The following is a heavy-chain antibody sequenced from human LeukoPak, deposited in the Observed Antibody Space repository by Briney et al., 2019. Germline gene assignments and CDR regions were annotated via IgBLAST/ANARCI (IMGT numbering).Heavy chain of an antibody. D-gene: IGHD3-22*01. Sequence: SETLSLTCTVSGYSISSGYYWGWIRQPPGKGLEWIGSIYHSGSTYYNPSLKSRVTISVDTSKNQFSLKLSSVTAADTAVYYCASEHSSGYYYPPFTFDYWGQGTLVTVSS. CDR1: GYSISSGYY. CDR3: ASEHSSGYYYPPFTFDY. V-gene: IGHV4-38-2*02. J-gene: IGHJ4*02. CDR2: IYHSGST.